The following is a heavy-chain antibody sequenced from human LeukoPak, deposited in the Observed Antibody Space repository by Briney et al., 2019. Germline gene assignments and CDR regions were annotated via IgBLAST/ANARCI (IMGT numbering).Heavy chain of an antibody. CDR3: AKDYDSSGYYLGY. D-gene: IGHD3-22*01. CDR1: GFTFSSYA. J-gene: IGHJ4*02. Sequence: GGSQRLSRAASGFTFSSYAMSWVRQAPGKGLEWVSAISGSGGSTYYADSVKGRFTISRDNSKNTLYLQMNSLRAEDTAVYYCAKDYDSSGYYLGYWGQGTLVTVSS. V-gene: IGHV3-23*01. CDR2: ISGSGGST.